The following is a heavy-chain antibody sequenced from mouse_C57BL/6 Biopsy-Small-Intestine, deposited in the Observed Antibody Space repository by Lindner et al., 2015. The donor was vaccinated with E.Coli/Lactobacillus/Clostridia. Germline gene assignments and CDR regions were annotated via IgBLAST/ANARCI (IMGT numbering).Heavy chain of an antibody. Sequence: VQLQESGPELVKPGASVKISCKASGYSFTDYNMNWVKQSNGKSLEWIGVINPNYGTTSYNQKFQGKATLTVDQSSSTAYMQLNSLTSGDSAVYYCARSSYYSNHEGFDYWGQGTTLTVSS. CDR2: INPNYGTT. D-gene: IGHD2-5*01. CDR1: GYSFTDYN. V-gene: IGHV1-39*01. J-gene: IGHJ2*01. CDR3: ARSSYYSNHEGFDY.